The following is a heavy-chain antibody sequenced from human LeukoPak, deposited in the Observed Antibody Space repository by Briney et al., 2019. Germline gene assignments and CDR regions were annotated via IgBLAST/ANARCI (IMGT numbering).Heavy chain of an antibody. CDR3: AKAKRTFGSCWEFDY. D-gene: IGHD6-19*01. Sequence: GGSLRLSCAASGFTFSSYAMNWVRQAPGKGLEWVSSISGSGGSTFYADSVNGRFTISRDNSTNTLYLQMNSLRPEGTAVYYCAKAKRTFGSCWEFDYWGQGTLVTVSS. J-gene: IGHJ4*02. CDR1: GFTFSSYA. V-gene: IGHV3-23*01. CDR2: ISGSGGST.